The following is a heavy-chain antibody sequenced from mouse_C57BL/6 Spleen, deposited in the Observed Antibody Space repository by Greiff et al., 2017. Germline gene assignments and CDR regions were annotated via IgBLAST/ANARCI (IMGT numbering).Heavy chain of an antibody. CDR1: GYTFTSYW. CDR2: IDPSDSYT. V-gene: IGHV1-69*01. Sequence: QVQLQQPGAELVMPGASVKLSCKASGYTFTSYWMHWVKQRPGQGLEWIGEIDPSDSYTNYNQKFKGKSPLTVDKSSSTAYMQLSSLTSEDSAVYYCARGDYGSSYAMDYWGQGTSVTVSS. D-gene: IGHD1-1*01. CDR3: ARGDYGSSYAMDY. J-gene: IGHJ4*01.